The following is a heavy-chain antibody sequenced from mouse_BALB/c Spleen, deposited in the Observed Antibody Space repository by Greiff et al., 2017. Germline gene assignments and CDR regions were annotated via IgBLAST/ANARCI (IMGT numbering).Heavy chain of an antibody. J-gene: IGHJ1*01. V-gene: IGHV2-9*02. Sequence: VHLVESGPGLVAPSQSLSITCTVSGFSLTSYGVHWVRQPPGKGLEWLGVIWAGGSTNYNSALMSRLSISKDNSKSQVFLKMNSLQTDDTAMYYCARDRGPYWYFDVWGAGTTVTVSS. CDR2: IWAGGST. CDR3: ARDRGPYWYFDV. CDR1: GFSLTSYG.